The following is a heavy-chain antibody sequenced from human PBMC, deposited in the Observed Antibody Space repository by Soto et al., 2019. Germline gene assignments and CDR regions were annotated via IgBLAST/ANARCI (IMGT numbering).Heavy chain of an antibody. D-gene: IGHD1-1*01. Sequence: ASVKVSCKASGYTFTGYYMHWVRQAPGQGLEWMGGINPNSGGTNYAQKVQGRVTMTRDTSISTAYMELSRLRSDDTAVYYCARGTEGLYAFDIWGQGTMVTVSS. V-gene: IGHV1-2*02. J-gene: IGHJ3*02. CDR1: GYTFTGYY. CDR2: INPNSGGT. CDR3: ARGTEGLYAFDI.